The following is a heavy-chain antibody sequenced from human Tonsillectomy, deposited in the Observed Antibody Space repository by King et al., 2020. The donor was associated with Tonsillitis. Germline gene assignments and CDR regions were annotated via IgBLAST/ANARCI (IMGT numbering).Heavy chain of an antibody. D-gene: IGHD6-13*01. CDR3: ARDPRLDLAAAGLNWFDP. CDR2: IKQDGSEK. V-gene: IGHV3-7*04. J-gene: IGHJ5*02. Sequence: VQLVESGGGLVQPGGSLRLSCAASGFTFSSYWMSWFRQAPGKGLEWVANIKQDGSEKYYVDSEKGRLTISRDNAKNSLYLQKNILRAEDTAVYYCARDPRLDLAAAGLNWFDPWGQGTLVTVSS. CDR1: GFTFSSYW.